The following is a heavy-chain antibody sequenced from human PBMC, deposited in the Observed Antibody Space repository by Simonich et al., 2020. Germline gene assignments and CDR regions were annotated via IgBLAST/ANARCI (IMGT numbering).Heavy chain of an antibody. V-gene: IGHV1-2*02. CDR3: ASDEWFDP. CDR1: GYTFTGYY. J-gene: IGHJ5*02. CDR2: INPTSRGT. Sequence: VKLVQSGAEVKKPGASVKVSCKASGYTFTGYYMHWVRQAHGQGLDGIGWINPTSRGTTYAQKVQGRVNMTRDTSISTAYMELSRLRSVDTAVYYCASDEWFDPWGQGTLVTVSS.